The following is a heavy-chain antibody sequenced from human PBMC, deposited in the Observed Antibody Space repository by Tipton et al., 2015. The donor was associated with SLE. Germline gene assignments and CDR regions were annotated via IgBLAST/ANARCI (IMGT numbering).Heavy chain of an antibody. D-gene: IGHD6-19*01. Sequence: TLSLTCTVSGGSISSYYWSWIRQPAGKGLEWIGRIYTSGSTNYNPPLKSRVTMSVDTSKNQFPLKLSSVTAADTAVYYCARLAVAGMWYYFDFWGQGAPVTVSS. CDR2: IYTSGST. CDR1: GGSISSYY. J-gene: IGHJ4*02. CDR3: ARLAVAGMWYYFDF. V-gene: IGHV4-4*07.